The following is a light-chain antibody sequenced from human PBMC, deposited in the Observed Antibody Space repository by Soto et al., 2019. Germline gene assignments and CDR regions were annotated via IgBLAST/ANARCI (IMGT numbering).Light chain of an antibody. CDR3: HQYNNWPPLT. V-gene: IGKV3-15*01. CDR2: GAS. Sequence: EIVMPQSPATLSVSPGERATLSCRASQSVSSNLAWYQQKPCQAPRLLIYGASTRATGIPARFSGSGSGTEFTLTISSLQSEDFAVYCCHQYNNWPPLTFGGGTKVEIK. CDR1: QSVSSN. J-gene: IGKJ4*01.